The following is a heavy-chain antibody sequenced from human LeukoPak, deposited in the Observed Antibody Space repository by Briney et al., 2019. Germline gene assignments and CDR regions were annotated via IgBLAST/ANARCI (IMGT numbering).Heavy chain of an antibody. CDR3: ARGSGNYYEY. D-gene: IGHD1-26*01. CDR2: ISSDGRSI. J-gene: IGHJ4*02. Sequence: PGGSLRLSCAASGSTFSSFWMHWVRQAPGKGLVWVSRISSDGRSISYADSVKGRFTISRDNAKNTLYLQMNSLRDEDTAVYYCARGSGNYYEYWGQGTLVTVSS. V-gene: IGHV3-74*01. CDR1: GSTFSSFW.